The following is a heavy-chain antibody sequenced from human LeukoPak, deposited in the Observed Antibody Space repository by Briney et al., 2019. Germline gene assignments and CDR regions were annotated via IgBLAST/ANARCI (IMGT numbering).Heavy chain of an antibody. CDR1: GFTFSSYA. V-gene: IGHV3-23*01. D-gene: IGHD1-26*01. J-gene: IGHJ4*02. CDR2: TSGSGGTT. CDR3: ARRLGGANSFDY. Sequence: GGSLRLSCAASGFTFSSYAMSWVRQAPGKGLEWVSLTSGSGGTTYYADSVKGRFTISRDNFKNTLYLQMNSLRDEDTAVYYCARRLGGANSFDYWGQGTLVTVSS.